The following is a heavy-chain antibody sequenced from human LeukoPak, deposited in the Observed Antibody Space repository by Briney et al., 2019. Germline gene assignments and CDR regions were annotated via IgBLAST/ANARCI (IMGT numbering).Heavy chain of an antibody. J-gene: IGHJ5*02. D-gene: IGHD5-24*01. Sequence: PGGSLRLSCAASGFTFSSYAMHWVRQAPGKGLEWVTIISYDGTNKYYADSVKGRFTISRDNSKNTLDLQMDSLRAEDTAVYYCAKDLAPHRDGSHHGADAWGQGTLVTVSS. CDR1: GFTFSSYA. CDR2: ISYDGTNK. CDR3: AKDLAPHRDGSHHGADA. V-gene: IGHV3-30*04.